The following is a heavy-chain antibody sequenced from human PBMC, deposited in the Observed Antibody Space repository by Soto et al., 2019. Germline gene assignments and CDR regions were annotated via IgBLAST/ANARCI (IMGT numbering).Heavy chain of an antibody. D-gene: IGHD3-16*01. CDR3: ARTPKPDYSFFDYYYGMDV. J-gene: IGHJ6*02. Sequence: GGSLRLSCAASGFTFSDYYMSWIRQAPGKGLEWVSYISSSSSYTDYADSVKGRFTISRDNAKNSLYLQMNSLRDEDTAVYYCARTPKPDYSFFDYYYGMDVWGQGTTVTVSS. V-gene: IGHV3-11*06. CDR2: ISSSSSYT. CDR1: GFTFSDYY.